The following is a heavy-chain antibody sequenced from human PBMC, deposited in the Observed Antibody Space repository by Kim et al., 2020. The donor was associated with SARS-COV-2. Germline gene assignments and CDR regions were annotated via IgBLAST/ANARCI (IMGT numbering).Heavy chain of an antibody. J-gene: IGHJ4*02. CDR3: ASLGRSRDY. V-gene: IGHV3-74*01. CDR1: GFTFSSYW. Sequence: GGSLRLSCAASGFTFSSYWMHWVRQPPGKGLVWVSRINTDGSSTSYADSVKGRFTISRDNAKNTLYLQMNSLRAEDTAVYYCASLGRSRDYWGQGTLVTVSS. CDR2: INTDGSST. D-gene: IGHD1-26*01.